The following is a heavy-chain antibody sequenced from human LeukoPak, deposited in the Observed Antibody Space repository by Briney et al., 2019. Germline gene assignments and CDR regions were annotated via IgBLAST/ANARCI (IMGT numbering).Heavy chain of an antibody. V-gene: IGHV4-39*01. J-gene: IGHJ5*02. D-gene: IGHD3-22*01. Sequence: SETLSLTCSVSGGSIGRSVYYWGWIRQSPGKGLEWIGSIHFGGTTHQNPSLKSRATISVDTSKNQFSLKRTSVTAADTAVYYCARRDNVGYYSWFDPWGQGTLVTVSS. CDR1: GGSIGRSVYY. CDR3: ARRDNVGYYSWFDP. CDR2: IHFGGTT.